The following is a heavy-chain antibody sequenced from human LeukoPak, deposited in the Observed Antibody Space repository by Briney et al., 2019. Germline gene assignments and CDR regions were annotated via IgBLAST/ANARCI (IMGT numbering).Heavy chain of an antibody. Sequence: SETLSLTCTVSGGSISSYYWSWIRQPPGKGLEWIGYIYYSGSTNYNPSLKSRVTISVDTSKNQFSLKLSSVTAADTAVYYCARRAYCGGDCAVFDCWGQGTLVTVSS. V-gene: IGHV4-59*08. CDR3: ARRAYCGGDCAVFDC. D-gene: IGHD2-21*02. J-gene: IGHJ4*02. CDR2: IYYSGST. CDR1: GGSISSYY.